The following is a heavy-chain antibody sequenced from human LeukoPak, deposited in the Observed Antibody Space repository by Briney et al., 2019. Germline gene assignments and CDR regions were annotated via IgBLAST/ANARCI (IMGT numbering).Heavy chain of an antibody. CDR1: GFTFSSYE. V-gene: IGHV3-48*03. CDR2: ISSSGSNI. Sequence: GGSLRLSCAASGFTFSSYEMNWVRQAPGKGMEWVSYISSSGSNIYYADSVKGRFSISRDNAKNSLYLQMNRLRAEDTAVYYCARDLYGYDSSGSSPLFDYWGQGTLVTVSS. D-gene: IGHD3-22*01. J-gene: IGHJ4*02. CDR3: ARDLYGYDSSGSSPLFDY.